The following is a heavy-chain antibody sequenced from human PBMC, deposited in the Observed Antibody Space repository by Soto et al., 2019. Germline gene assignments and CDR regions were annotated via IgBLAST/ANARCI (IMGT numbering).Heavy chain of an antibody. CDR3: ARDGIVATIPYYYYYGMDV. V-gene: IGHV1-69*13. Sequence: SVKVSCKASGGTFSSYAISWVRQAPGQGLEWMGGIIPIFGTANYAQKFQGRVTITAGESTSTAYMELSSLRSEDTAVYYCARDGIVATIPYYYYYGMDVWGQGTTVTVSS. J-gene: IGHJ6*02. CDR2: IIPIFGTA. D-gene: IGHD5-12*01. CDR1: GGTFSSYA.